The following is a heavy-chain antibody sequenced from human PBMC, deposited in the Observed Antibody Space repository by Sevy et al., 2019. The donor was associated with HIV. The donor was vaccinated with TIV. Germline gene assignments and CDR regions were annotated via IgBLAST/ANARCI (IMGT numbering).Heavy chain of an antibody. V-gene: IGHV3-23*01. D-gene: IGHD3-22*01. CDR2: ITGSGGST. CDR1: GFTFNTYA. Sequence: GGSLRLSCAASGFTFNTYAMSWVRQAPGKGLNWVSGITGSGGSTYYADSVKGRFTISRDNSKNTLYLQMNSLRAEDTALYYCAKEGPGYMYDSSGAFDIWGQGTMVTVSS. CDR3: AKEGPGYMYDSSGAFDI. J-gene: IGHJ3*02.